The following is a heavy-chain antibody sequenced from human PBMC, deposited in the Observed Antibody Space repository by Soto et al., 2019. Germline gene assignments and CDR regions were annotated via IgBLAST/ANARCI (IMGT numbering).Heavy chain of an antibody. V-gene: IGHV5-51*01. CDR2: IYLSDSDT. CDR1: GYSLTTYW. CDR3: AKRFDYNGYFVT. Sequence: ESLTISCKTSGYSLTTYWFAWVRQMPGKGLEWMGIIYLSDSDTIYSPSAQGHFTISADKSIKTAYLQWSSLKDSDTAIYYCAKRFDYNGYFVTWGQGTQDTAFS. J-gene: IGHJ4*02. D-gene: IGHD4-4*01.